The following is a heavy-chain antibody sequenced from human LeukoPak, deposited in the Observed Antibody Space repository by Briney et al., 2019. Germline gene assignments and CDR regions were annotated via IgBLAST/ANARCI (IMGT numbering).Heavy chain of an antibody. Sequence: PGESLRHSCAASGFTFSTYGMHWVRQVPGKGLDWVSYIDSTSRYIEYADSVKGRFTISRDNARNLVYLQMDTLRSDDTAVYYCARDPYYGSGPFRLYSGQGILVTVS. V-gene: IGHV3-21*06. CDR1: GFTFSTYG. D-gene: IGHD3-10*01. CDR2: IDSTSRYI. J-gene: IGHJ4*02. CDR3: ARDPYYGSGPFRLY.